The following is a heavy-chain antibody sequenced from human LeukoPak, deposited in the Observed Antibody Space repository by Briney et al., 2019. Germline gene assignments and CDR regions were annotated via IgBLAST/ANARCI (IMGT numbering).Heavy chain of an antibody. Sequence: GGSLRLSCAASGFTFSSYGMHWVRQAPGKGLEWVAFIRYDGSNKYYADSVKGRFTISRDNSKNTLYLQMNSLRAEDTAVYYCARDPSLPTGYGSSGPLYYLDVWGKGTTVTVAS. V-gene: IGHV3-30*02. D-gene: IGHD6-13*01. CDR1: GFTFSSYG. CDR3: ARDPSLPTGYGSSGPLYYLDV. CDR2: IRYDGSNK. J-gene: IGHJ6*03.